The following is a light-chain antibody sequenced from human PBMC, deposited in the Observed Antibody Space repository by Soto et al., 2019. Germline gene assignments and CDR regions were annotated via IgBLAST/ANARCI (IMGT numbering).Light chain of an antibody. CDR3: QQYTSYYT. CDR2: KAS. CDR1: QSISSW. Sequence: DIPMTQSPSTLSASVGDRVTITCRASQSISSWLAWYQQKPGKAPKVLIYKASSLGSGVPARFSGSGSGTDFTLTITSLQPDDFATYYCQQYTSYYTFGQGTKLEIK. V-gene: IGKV1-5*03. J-gene: IGKJ2*01.